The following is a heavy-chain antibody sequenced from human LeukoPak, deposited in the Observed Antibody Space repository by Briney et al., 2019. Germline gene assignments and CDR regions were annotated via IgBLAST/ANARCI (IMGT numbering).Heavy chain of an antibody. CDR1: GYTFSSYD. J-gene: IGHJ6*02. CDR2: MNPNSGNT. CDR3: ARGVQLPAVYSYYGMDV. Sequence: ASVKVSCTASGYTFSSYDINWVRQATGQGLEWMGWMNPNSGNTGYAQKFQGRVTMTSNTSISTAYMELSSLRSEDTAVYYCARGVQLPAVYSYYGMDVWGQGTTVTVSS. D-gene: IGHD6-6*01. V-gene: IGHV1-8*01.